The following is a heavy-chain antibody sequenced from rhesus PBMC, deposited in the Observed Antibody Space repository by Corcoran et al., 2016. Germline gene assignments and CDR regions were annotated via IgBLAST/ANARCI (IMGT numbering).Heavy chain of an antibody. Sequence: QVQLEQSGAEVKKPGASVKLSCKASGYTFTSYYMNWVRQAHGEVLEWMGWINPSNGITGYAQKFQGRVTMTRDTSTNTAYMELSSLRSEDTAVYYCTRAYGSRTFDYWGQGVLVTVSS. CDR2: INPSNGIT. CDR3: TRAYGSRTFDY. J-gene: IGHJ4*01. D-gene: IGHD4-29*01. V-gene: IGHV1S9*01. CDR1: GYTFTSYY.